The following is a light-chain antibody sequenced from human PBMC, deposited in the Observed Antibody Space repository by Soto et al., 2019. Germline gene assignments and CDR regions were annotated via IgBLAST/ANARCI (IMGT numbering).Light chain of an antibody. CDR1: QSVSRY. CDR3: QQRSNWPPGWT. V-gene: IGKV3-11*01. J-gene: IGKJ1*01. CDR2: DAS. Sequence: EIVLTQSPATLSLSPGERATLSCRASQSVSRYLAWYQQKPGQAPRLLIYDASNRATGIPARFSGSGSGTDFTLTISSLEPEDLAVYYCQQRSNWPPGWTFGQGTKVEIK.